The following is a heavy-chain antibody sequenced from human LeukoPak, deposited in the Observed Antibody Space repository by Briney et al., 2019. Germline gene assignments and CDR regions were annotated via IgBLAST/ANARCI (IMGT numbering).Heavy chain of an antibody. J-gene: IGHJ4*02. CDR3: ARSLGYCSGGSCHDFFDY. CDR2: IYHSGST. CDR1: GDSISSYF. V-gene: IGHV4-59*01. Sequence: SETLSLTCTVSGDSISSYFWSWIRQPPGKGPEWIAYIYHSGSTNYNPSLKSRVTISVDTSKNQFSLKLSSVTAADTAVYYCARSLGYCSGGSCHDFFDYWGQGTLVTVSS. D-gene: IGHD2-15*01.